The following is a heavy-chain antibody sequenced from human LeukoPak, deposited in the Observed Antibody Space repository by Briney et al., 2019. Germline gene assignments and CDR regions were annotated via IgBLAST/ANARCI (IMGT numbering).Heavy chain of an antibody. D-gene: IGHD6-13*01. V-gene: IGHV1-18*01. Sequence: ASVKVSCKASGYTFTSYGISWVRQAPGQGLEWMGWISAYNGNTNYAQKLQGRVTMTTDTSTSTAYMELRSLRSDDTAVYYCARDSHPFSSWYNWFDPWGQGTLVTVFS. CDR3: ARDSHPFSSWYNWFDP. J-gene: IGHJ5*02. CDR2: ISAYNGNT. CDR1: GYTFTSYG.